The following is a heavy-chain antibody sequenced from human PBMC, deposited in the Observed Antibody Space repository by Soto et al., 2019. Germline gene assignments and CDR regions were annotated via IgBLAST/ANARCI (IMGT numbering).Heavy chain of an antibody. J-gene: IGHJ6*04. Sequence: EVQLVESGGGLVQPGGSLRLSCAASGFTVSSKYMSWVRQAPGKGLEWVSLIQSGGPTYYADSVKGRFTISRDTSENTAHRQIDSLRAEDTAVYYCARDDVLCDGGRCYGVPLDVGGKGTTVTVSS. CDR3: ARDDVLCDGGRCYGVPLDV. D-gene: IGHD2-15*01. CDR1: GFTVSSKY. CDR2: IQSGGPT. V-gene: IGHV3-66*01.